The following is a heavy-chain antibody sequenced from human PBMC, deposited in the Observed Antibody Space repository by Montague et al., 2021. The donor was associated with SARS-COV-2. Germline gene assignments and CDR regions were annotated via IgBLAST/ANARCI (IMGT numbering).Heavy chain of an antibody. Sequence: SETLSLTCSVSGGSISGYYWSWIRQPPGQGLEWIGYIYHSGNTKYNPSLTSRVSITVDTSKNQFSLTLNSVTAADTAVYYCAREYRIELWQTNWYFGLWGRGTLVTVSS. CDR3: AREYRIELWQTNWYFGL. CDR1: GGSISGYY. D-gene: IGHD3-16*01. V-gene: IGHV4-59*01. J-gene: IGHJ2*01. CDR2: IYHSGNT.